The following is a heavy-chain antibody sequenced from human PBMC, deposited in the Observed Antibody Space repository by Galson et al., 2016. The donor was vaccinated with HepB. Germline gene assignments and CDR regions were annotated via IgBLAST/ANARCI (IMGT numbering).Heavy chain of an antibody. CDR1: GFSLRTPTVG. CDR2: IFWDDDK. D-gene: IGHD2-2*01. Sequence: PALVKPTQTLTLTCAFSGFSLRTPTVGVGWIRQPPGKALEWLALIFWDDDKRYSPSLRGRLSITKDTSKNQVVLTMTNMDPVDTATYYCVHRAGHCGSTNCPYSITSFGYWGQGALVIVSS. CDR3: VHRAGHCGSTNCPYSITSFGY. V-gene: IGHV2-5*02. J-gene: IGHJ4*02.